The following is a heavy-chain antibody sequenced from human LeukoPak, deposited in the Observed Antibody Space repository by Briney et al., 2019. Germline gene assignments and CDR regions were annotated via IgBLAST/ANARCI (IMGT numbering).Heavy chain of an antibody. CDR3: AKVDGYASGWYDC. J-gene: IGHJ5*01. CDR1: GFTFDDYG. Sequence: GGSLRLSCAASGFTFDDYGMHWVRQAPGKGLEWVSSISWNSGYKDYADSVKGRFTISRDNAKNSLYLQMNSLRAEDTALYYCAKVDGYASGWYDCWGQGTLVTVSS. V-gene: IGHV3-9*01. D-gene: IGHD5-24*01. CDR2: ISWNSGYK.